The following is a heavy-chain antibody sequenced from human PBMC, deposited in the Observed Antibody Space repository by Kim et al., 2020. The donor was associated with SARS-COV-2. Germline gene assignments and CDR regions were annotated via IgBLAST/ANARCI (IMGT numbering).Heavy chain of an antibody. J-gene: IGHJ4*02. CDR1: GFTFSSYA. D-gene: IGHD3-10*01. CDR2: ISGSGGST. Sequence: GGSLRLSCAASGFTFSSYAMSWVRQAPGKGLEWVSAISGSGGSTYYADSVKGRFTISRDNSKNTLYLQMNSLRAEDTAVYYCAKDTYMVRGVIINPILFDYWGQGTLVTVSS. CDR3: AKDTYMVRGVIINPILFDY. V-gene: IGHV3-23*01.